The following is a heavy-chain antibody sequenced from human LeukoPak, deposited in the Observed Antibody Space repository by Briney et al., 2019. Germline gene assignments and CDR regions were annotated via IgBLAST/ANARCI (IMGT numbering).Heavy chain of an antibody. Sequence: GGSLRLSCVDSGFTFTNAWMSWVRQAPGMGLEWIGRIKSKTDGETTNYAEPVRGRFTISRDDSKSAVYLQMNSLKIEDTAVYYCTTDLGTYYHGSQRLIPIDYWGQGTLVTVSS. J-gene: IGHJ4*02. CDR3: TTDLGTYYHGSQRLIPIDY. D-gene: IGHD3-10*01. CDR2: IKSKTDGETT. CDR1: GFTFTNAW. V-gene: IGHV3-15*01.